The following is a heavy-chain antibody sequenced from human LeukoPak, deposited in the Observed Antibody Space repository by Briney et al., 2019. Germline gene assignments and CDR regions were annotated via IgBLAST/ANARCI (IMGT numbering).Heavy chain of an antibody. CDR3: ARDLCSVEPAAPCYYFDY. V-gene: IGHV1-18*01. CDR2: ISAYNGNT. CDR1: DYTFSSYG. D-gene: IGHD2-2*01. Sequence: ASVKVSCKASDYTFSSYGISWVRQAPGQGLEWMGWISAYNGNTNYAQKFQGRVTMTTDTSTSTAYMELRSLRSDDTAVYYCARDLCSVEPAAPCYYFDYWGQGTLVTVSS. J-gene: IGHJ4*02.